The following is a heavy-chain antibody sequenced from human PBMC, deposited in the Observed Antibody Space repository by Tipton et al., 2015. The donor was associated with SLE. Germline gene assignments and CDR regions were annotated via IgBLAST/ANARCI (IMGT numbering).Heavy chain of an antibody. Sequence: TLSLTCTVSGGSISSHYWSWIRQHPGKGLEWIGYIYYSGSTYYNPSLKSRVTISVDTSKNQFSLKLSSVTAADTAIYYCARDPRSSWSLYYFDYWGQGTLVTVSS. CDR2: IYYSGST. J-gene: IGHJ4*02. V-gene: IGHV4-59*11. CDR1: GGSISSHY. D-gene: IGHD6-13*01. CDR3: ARDPRSSWSLYYFDY.